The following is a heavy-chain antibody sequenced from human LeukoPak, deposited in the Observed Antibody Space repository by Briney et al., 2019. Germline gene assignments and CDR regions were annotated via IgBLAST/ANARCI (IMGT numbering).Heavy chain of an antibody. CDR2: MNPNSGNT. J-gene: IGHJ5*02. D-gene: IGHD3-10*01. CDR1: GYTFTSYD. Sequence: ASVKVSCKASGYTFTSYDINWVRQATGQGLEWMGWMNPNSGNTGYAQKFQGRVTITRNTSISTAYMELSSLRSEDTAVYYCARCYYGSGSEYNWFDPWGQGTLVTVSS. CDR3: ARCYYGSGSEYNWFDP. V-gene: IGHV1-8*03.